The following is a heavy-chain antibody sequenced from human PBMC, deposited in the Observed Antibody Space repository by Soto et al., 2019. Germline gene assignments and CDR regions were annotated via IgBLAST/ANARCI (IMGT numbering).Heavy chain of an antibody. CDR3: SSTPWDGATAYYFDY. J-gene: IGHJ4*02. D-gene: IGHD6-13*01. V-gene: IGHV4-4*02. CDR2: IYHSGST. CDR1: GGSISSSNW. Sequence: QVQLQESGPGLVKPSGTLSLTCAVSGGSISSSNWWSWVRQPPGKGLEWIGEIYHSGSTNYNPSLRSPVTISVRTSENPSSLALSSVSAANTAVAAWSSTPWDGATAYYFDYWGQGTLVTVSS.